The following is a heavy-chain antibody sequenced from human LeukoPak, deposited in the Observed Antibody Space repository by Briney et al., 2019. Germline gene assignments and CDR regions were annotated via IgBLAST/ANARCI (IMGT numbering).Heavy chain of an antibody. CDR2: IYTSGST. Sequence: SETLSLTCTVPGGSISSGSYYWSWIRQPAGKGLEWNGRIYTSGSTNYNPSLKSRVTISVDTSKNQFSLKLSSVTAADTAVYYCARGPDEQWLVPFDYWGQGTLVTFSS. CDR3: ARGPDEQWLVPFDY. CDR1: GGSISSGSYY. V-gene: IGHV4-61*02. J-gene: IGHJ4*02. D-gene: IGHD6-19*01.